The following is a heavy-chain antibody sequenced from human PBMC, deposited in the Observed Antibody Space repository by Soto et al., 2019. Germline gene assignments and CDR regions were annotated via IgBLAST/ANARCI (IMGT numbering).Heavy chain of an antibody. CDR3: ARCCGPQGQNGNDYIDY. CDR2: IFPGDSDI. CDR1: GYSFTTYW. D-gene: IGHD5-12*01. Sequence: GESLKISCKGSGYSFTTYWIGWVRQMPEKGLEWMGIIFPGDSDIRYSPSFQGQVTISADESISTAYLQWSSLRASDTAMYYCARCCGPQGQNGNDYIDYWGQGTLVTVSS. J-gene: IGHJ4*02. V-gene: IGHV5-51*01.